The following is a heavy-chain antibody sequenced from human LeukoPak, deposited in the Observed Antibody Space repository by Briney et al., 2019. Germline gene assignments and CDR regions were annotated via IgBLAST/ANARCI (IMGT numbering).Heavy chain of an antibody. Sequence: PGGSLRLSCAASGFTFSIYAMSWVRQAPGKGLEWVSTVSGSGHSTFYADSVKGRFTISRGNSKNTLYLQMSSLRAEDTAVYFCAKAPVTSCRGAYCYPFDSWGQGTLVTVSS. J-gene: IGHJ4*02. CDR3: AKAPVTSCRGAYCYPFDS. CDR1: GFTFSIYA. V-gene: IGHV3-23*01. CDR2: VSGSGHST. D-gene: IGHD2-21*01.